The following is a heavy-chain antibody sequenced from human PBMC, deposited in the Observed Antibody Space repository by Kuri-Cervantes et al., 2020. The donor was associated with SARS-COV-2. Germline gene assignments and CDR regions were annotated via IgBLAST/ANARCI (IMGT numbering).Heavy chain of an antibody. V-gene: IGHV3-23*01. CDR3: AKLGGGILAPDI. Sequence: LSLTCAASGFTFSRYAMSWVRQAPGKRLEWVSAISGSGGSTYYADSVKGRFTISRDNSKNTLYLQMNSLRAEDTAVYYCAKLGGGILAPDIWGQGTMVTVSS. CDR1: GFTFSRYA. J-gene: IGHJ3*02. D-gene: IGHD2-15*01. CDR2: ISGSGGST.